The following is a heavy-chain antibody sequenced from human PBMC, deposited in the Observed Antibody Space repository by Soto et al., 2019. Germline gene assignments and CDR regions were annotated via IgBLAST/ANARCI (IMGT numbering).Heavy chain of an antibody. J-gene: IGHJ4*02. CDR2: ISKSRGTI. CDR1: GFSFSNYN. CDR3: ARDAFDYDSSGYHFDY. Sequence: EVQLVESGGGLVQPGGSLRLTCAASGFSFSNYNMNWVRQAPGKGLEWVSYISKSRGTIYYADSVKGRFSISRDNGKNSLYLQMNSLSDEDTAVYYCARDAFDYDSSGYHFDYWGQGTLVTVSS. V-gene: IGHV3-48*02. D-gene: IGHD3-22*01.